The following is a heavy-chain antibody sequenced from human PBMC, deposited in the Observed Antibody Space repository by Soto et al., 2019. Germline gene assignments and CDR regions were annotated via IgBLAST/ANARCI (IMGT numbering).Heavy chain of an antibody. CDR3: ARQRTTVVTQAYFDY. J-gene: IGHJ4*02. D-gene: IGHD2-21*02. V-gene: IGHV4-39*01. Sequence: PSETLSLTCIVSGESISSSSYYWGWIRQPPVKGLEWIGSIYHSGRTYYNPSLKSRVSISIDSSKNQFSLKLSSVTAADTALYYCARQRTTVVTQAYFDYWGQGALVTVSS. CDR1: GESISSSSYY. CDR2: IYHSGRT.